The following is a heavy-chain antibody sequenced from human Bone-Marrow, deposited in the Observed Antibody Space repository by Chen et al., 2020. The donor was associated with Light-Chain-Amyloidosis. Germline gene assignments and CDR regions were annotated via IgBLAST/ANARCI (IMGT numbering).Heavy chain of an antibody. CDR1: GFTFSSYS. Sequence: EVQLGESGGGLVQPGGSLRLPGAASGFTFSSYSMNWVRPAPGKGLAWFSYISSSSSTISYADSVKGRFTISRDNAKNSLYLQMNSLRAEDTAVYYCARDEAAAAGTVPGPYYYYYYMDVWGKGTTVTVSS. CDR2: ISSSSSTI. D-gene: IGHD6-13*01. J-gene: IGHJ6*03. CDR3: ARDEAAAAGTVPGPYYYYYYMDV. V-gene: IGHV3-48*01.